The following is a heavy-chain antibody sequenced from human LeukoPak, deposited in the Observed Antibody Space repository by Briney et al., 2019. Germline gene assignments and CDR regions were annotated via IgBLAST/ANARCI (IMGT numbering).Heavy chain of an antibody. CDR2: ISAYNGNT. CDR1: GYTFTFYG. CDR3: ARSDSSGRYGGYFYYYMDV. J-gene: IGHJ6*03. V-gene: IGHV1-18*01. D-gene: IGHD6-19*01. Sequence: ASVTVSCTASGYTFTFYGISWVRQAPGQGLEWMGWISAYNGNTNYAQKVQGRVTMTTDTSTSTAYMELRSLTSDDTAMYYCARSDSSGRYGGYFYYYMDVWGKGTTVTVSS.